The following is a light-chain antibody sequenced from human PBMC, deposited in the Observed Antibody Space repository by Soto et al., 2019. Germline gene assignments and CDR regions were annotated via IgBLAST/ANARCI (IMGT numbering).Light chain of an antibody. J-gene: IGKJ2*01. CDR3: QQSYTTPYT. CDR2: AAS. V-gene: IGKV1-39*01. CDR1: QNINTY. Sequence: DIQMTQSPSSLSASVGDRITIICRASQNINTYLNWFQQKPGKAPSLLIYAASSLQSGVPSRFSASGSVTDFTLTINSLQPEDFAAYYCQQSYTTPYTFGQGTKVEIK.